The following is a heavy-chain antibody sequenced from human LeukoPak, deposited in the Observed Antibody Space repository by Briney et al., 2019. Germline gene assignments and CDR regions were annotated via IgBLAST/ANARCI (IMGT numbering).Heavy chain of an antibody. CDR2: ISWNSGSI. D-gene: IGHD1-26*01. Sequence: PGGSLRLSCAASGFTFDDYAMHWVRQAPGKGLEWVSGISWNSGSIGYADSVKGRFTISRDNAKNSLYLQMNSLRAEDTALYYCTTFDLWGRGTLVTVSS. CDR1: GFTFDDYA. J-gene: IGHJ2*01. CDR3: TTFDL. V-gene: IGHV3-9*01.